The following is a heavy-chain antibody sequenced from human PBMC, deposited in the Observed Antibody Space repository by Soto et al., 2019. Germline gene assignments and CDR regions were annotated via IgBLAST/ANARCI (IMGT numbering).Heavy chain of an antibody. J-gene: IGHJ4*02. Sequence: QVQLVQSGAELKRHGTSVQVSCKASGGTLSSHAVSWVRQAPGQGLEWIGGIIPFFGTTKYARKFLGRVRLTADESAITAYMELSGLRSDDTAGYYCARGLRVLEWPSALDFLGQGTLVTVSS. V-gene: IGHV1-69*12. CDR1: GGTLSSHA. CDR2: IIPFFGTT. D-gene: IGHD3-3*01. CDR3: ARGLRVLEWPSALDF.